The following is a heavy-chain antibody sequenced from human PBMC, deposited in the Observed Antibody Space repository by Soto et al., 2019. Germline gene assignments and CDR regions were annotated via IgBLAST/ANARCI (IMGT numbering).Heavy chain of an antibody. V-gene: IGHV3-23*01. CDR3: AKDQGSSWYEIDY. D-gene: IGHD6-13*01. CDR2: TSGSGGST. Sequence: GGSLRLSCAASGFTFSTYAVSWVRQAPGKGLEWVSTTSGSGGSTYYADSVKGRFTISRDNSKNTLYLQMNSLRAEDTAVYYCAKDQGSSWYEIDYWGQGTLVTVSS. CDR1: GFTFSTYA. J-gene: IGHJ4*02.